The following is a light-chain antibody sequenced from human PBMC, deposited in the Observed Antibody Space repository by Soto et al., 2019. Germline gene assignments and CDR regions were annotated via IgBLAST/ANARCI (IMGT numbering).Light chain of an antibody. Sequence: QSVLTQPASVSGSPGQSITISCTGTSSDVGGYNYVSWYQQHPGKAPKLMIYDVSNRPSGVSNRFSGSKSGNTASLTISGHEDEDEADYCCSSYTSSSPPDVFGTGTKLTVL. J-gene: IGLJ1*01. CDR3: SSYTSSSPPDV. V-gene: IGLV2-14*01. CDR1: SSDVGGYNY. CDR2: DVS.